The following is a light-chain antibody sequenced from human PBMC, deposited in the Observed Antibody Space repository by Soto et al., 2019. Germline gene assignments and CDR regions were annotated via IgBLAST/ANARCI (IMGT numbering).Light chain of an antibody. J-gene: IGLJ1*01. Sequence: QSVLTQPPSASGSPRQSVTISCTGTSSDVGYYNYVSWYQQHPGKAPKLMIYEVTKRPSGVPDRFSGSKSGNTASLTVSGLQAEDEADYYCSSYAGSNILYVFGTGTKLTVL. CDR3: SSYAGSNILYV. CDR2: EVT. CDR1: SSDVGYYNY. V-gene: IGLV2-8*01.